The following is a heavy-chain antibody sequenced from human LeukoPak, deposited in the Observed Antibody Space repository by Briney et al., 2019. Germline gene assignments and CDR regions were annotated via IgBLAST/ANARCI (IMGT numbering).Heavy chain of an antibody. CDR1: GGSISSYY. Sequence: SSETLSLTCTVSGGSISSYYWSWIRQPPGKGLEWIGYIYYSGSTYYNPSLKSRVTISVDTSKNQFSLKLSSVTAADTAVYYCARGSGSYDFYYYYMDVWGKGTTVTVSS. CDR2: IYYSGST. D-gene: IGHD1-26*01. J-gene: IGHJ6*03. CDR3: ARGSGSYDFYYYYMDV. V-gene: IGHV4-59*12.